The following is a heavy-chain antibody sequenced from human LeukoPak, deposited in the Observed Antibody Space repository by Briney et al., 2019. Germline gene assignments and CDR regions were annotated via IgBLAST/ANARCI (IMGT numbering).Heavy chain of an antibody. Sequence: MSSETLSLTCTASGVSCSSYFWSWIRQPPGKGLEWIGYISYSGSTDYNPSLKSRVTISVDTSKNQFSLKLSSVTAADTAVYYCARVGRGDHTWGSYYYDHWGQGTLVTVSS. CDR2: ISYSGST. CDR1: GVSCSSYF. CDR3: ARVGRGDHTWGSYYYDH. J-gene: IGHJ4*02. D-gene: IGHD3-16*01. V-gene: IGHV4-59*01.